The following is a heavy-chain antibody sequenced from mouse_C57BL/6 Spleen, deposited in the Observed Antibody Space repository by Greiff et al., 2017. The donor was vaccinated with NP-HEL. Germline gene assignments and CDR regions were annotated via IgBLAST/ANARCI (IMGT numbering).Heavy chain of an antibody. CDR3: AIYGSSYDAMDY. CDR2: IYPSDSET. Sequence: VQLQQPGAELVRPGSSVKLSCKASGYTFTSYWMDWVKQRPGQGLEWIGNIYPSDSETHYNQKFKDKATLTVDKSSSTAYMQLSSLTSEDSAVYYCAIYGSSYDAMDYWGQGTSVTVSS. D-gene: IGHD1-1*01. CDR1: GYTFTSYW. V-gene: IGHV1-61*01. J-gene: IGHJ4*01.